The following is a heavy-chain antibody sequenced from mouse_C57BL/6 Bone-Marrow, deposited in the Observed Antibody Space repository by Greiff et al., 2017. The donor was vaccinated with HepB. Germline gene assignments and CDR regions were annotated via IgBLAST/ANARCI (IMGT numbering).Heavy chain of an antibody. Sequence: QVQLQQSGAELARPGASVKMSCKASGYTFTSYTMHWVKQRPGQGLEWIGYVNPSSGYTKYNQKFKDKATLTADKSSSTAYMQLSSLTYEDSAVYYCAIPYYFDYWGQGTTLTVSS. J-gene: IGHJ2*01. V-gene: IGHV1-4*01. CDR3: AIPYYFDY. CDR2: VNPSSGYT. CDR1: GYTFTSYT.